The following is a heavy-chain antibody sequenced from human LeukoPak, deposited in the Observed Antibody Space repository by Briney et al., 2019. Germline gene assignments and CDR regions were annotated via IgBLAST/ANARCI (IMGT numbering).Heavy chain of an antibody. V-gene: IGHV4/OR15-8*01. J-gene: IGHJ4*02. CDR3: ARDPHTSNQPDY. D-gene: IGHD2-2*01. Sequence: PSETLSLTCDVSGASISDTHWWSRVRQPPGKGLEWIGEIYKSGSPNYNPSLRSRVAISEDKFKNQFSLKLTSVTAADTAVYYCARDPHTSNQPDYWGQGTLVTVSS. CDR2: IYKSGSP. CDR1: GASISDTHW.